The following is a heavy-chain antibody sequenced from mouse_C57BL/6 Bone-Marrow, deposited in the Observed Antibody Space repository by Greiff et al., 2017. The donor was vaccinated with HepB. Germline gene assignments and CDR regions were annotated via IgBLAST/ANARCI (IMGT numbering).Heavy chain of an antibody. CDR3: ARKGGYYGSSYQFAY. J-gene: IGHJ3*01. CDR1: GYTFTDHT. V-gene: IGHV1-78*01. CDR2: IYPRDGST. D-gene: IGHD1-1*01. Sequence: QVQLQQSDAELVKPGASVKISCKVSGYTFTDHTIHWMKQRPEQGLEWIGYIYPRDGSTKYNEKFKGKATLTADKSSSTAYMQLNSLTSEDSAVYFCARKGGYYGSSYQFAYWGQGTLVTVSA.